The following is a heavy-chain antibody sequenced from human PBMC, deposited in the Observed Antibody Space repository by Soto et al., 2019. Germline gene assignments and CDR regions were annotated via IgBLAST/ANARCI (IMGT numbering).Heavy chain of an antibody. CDR1: GYTFTSYG. V-gene: IGHV1-18*01. J-gene: IGHJ4*02. CDR2: ISTYNGNT. CDR3: ARGDSGYAFSPFDY. Sequence: ASVKVSCKASGYTFTSYGISWVRQAPGQGLEWMGWISTYNGNTNYAQNLQGRVTMTTDTSTSTAYMELRSLGSDDAAVYYCARGDSGYAFSPFDYWGQGIRVTVSS. D-gene: IGHD5-12*01.